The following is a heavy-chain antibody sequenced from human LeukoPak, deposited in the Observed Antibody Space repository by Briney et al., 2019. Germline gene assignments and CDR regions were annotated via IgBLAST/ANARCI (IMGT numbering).Heavy chain of an antibody. J-gene: IGHJ4*02. Sequence: PGGSLRLSCAASGFTFSSYAMSWVRQAPGKGLEWASAISGRGGSTYYADSVKGRFTISRDNSKNTLYLQMNSLRAEDTAVYYCAKDRYRSRDYFDYWGQGTLVTVSS. CDR2: ISGRGGST. CDR3: AKDRYRSRDYFDY. CDR1: GFTFSSYA. V-gene: IGHV3-23*01. D-gene: IGHD1-1*01.